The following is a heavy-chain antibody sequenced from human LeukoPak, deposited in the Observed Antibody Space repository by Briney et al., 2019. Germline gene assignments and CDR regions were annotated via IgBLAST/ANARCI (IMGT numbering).Heavy chain of an antibody. D-gene: IGHD3-16*02. J-gene: IGHJ4*02. CDR2: INHSGST. Sequence: PSETLSLTCAVYGGSFSGYYWSWIRQPPGKGLEWSGEINHSGSTNYNPSLKSRVTISVDTSKNQFSLKLSSVTAADTAVYYCARGLTWGSSRTRHFDYWDQGTLVTVSS. V-gene: IGHV4-34*01. CDR1: GGSFSGYY. CDR3: ARGLTWGSSRTRHFDY.